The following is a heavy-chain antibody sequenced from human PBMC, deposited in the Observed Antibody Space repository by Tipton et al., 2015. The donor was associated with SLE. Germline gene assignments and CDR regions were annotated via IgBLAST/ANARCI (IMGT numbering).Heavy chain of an antibody. CDR2: ISSSGSTI. J-gene: IGHJ4*02. CDR3: ARAADVLRYFDY. CDR1: GFTFSSYE. Sequence: SLRLSCAASGFTFSSYEMNWVRQAPGKGLEWVSYISSSGSTIYYADSVKGRSTISRDNAKNSLYLQMNSLRAEDTAVYYCARAADVLRYFDYWGQGTLVTVSS. V-gene: IGHV3-48*03. D-gene: IGHD3-9*01.